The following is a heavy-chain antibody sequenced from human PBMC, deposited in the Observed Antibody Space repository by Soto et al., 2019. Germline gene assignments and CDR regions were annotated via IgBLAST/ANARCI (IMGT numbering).Heavy chain of an antibody. CDR2: MNPNSGNT. CDR1: GYAFTSYD. V-gene: IGHV1-8*01. Sequence: GASVKVSCKASGYAFTSYDINWVRQATGQGLEWMGWMNPNSGNTGYAQKFQGRVTMTRNTSISTAYMELSSLRSEDTAVYYCARGRFVVVRDAIGAFDIWGQGTMVTVSS. D-gene: IGHD2-2*02. CDR3: ARGRFVVVRDAIGAFDI. J-gene: IGHJ3*02.